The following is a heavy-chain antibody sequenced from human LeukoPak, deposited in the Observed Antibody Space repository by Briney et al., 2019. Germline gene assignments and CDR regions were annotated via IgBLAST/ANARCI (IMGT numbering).Heavy chain of an antibody. CDR1: GGSFSGYY. V-gene: IGHV4-34*01. J-gene: IGHJ6*03. CDR2: INHSGST. CDR3: ARGRVYCSGGSCRQYYYMDV. Sequence: SETLSLTCAVYGGSFSGYYWSWIRQPPAKGLEWIGEINHSGSTNYTPSLQRRVTISVDTSKNQFSLKLSSVTAADTAVYYGARGRVYCSGGSCRQYYYMDVWGKGTTVTVSS. D-gene: IGHD2-15*01.